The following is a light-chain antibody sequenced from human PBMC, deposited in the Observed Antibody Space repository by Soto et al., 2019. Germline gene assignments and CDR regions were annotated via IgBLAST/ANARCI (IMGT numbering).Light chain of an antibody. V-gene: IGKV1-5*02. CDR1: QTVSKY. CDR3: QQYHSYWT. CDR2: DAS. J-gene: IGKJ1*01. Sequence: DIQMTQSPSSLSASVGDRVTIVCRASQTVSKYVNWYQQKPGKVPDLLIYDASSLESGVPQRFSGSGSGTEFTLTISSLQTDDFSTYYCQQYHSYWTFGQGTKVDIK.